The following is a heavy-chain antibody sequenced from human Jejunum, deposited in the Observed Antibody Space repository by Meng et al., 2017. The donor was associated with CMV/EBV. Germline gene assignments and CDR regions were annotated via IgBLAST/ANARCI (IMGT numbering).Heavy chain of an antibody. CDR1: GFTFGSYA. Sequence: GFTFGSYAMSWVRQAQGKGLGWVSLIYSPDTPYYADSVKGRFTISRDNSKNTLYLQMNSLRAEDTAVYYCAQYCSSTSCSFRAFDYWGQGTLVTVSS. J-gene: IGHJ4*02. V-gene: IGHV3-23*03. CDR3: AQYCSSTSCSFRAFDY. CDR2: IYSPDTP. D-gene: IGHD2/OR15-2a*01.